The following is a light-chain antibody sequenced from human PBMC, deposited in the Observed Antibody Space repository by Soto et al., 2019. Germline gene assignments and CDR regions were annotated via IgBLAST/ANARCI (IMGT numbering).Light chain of an antibody. Sequence: DIHMTQSPSSLSAAVGDRVTITCRASQTIFTYLHWFQQKPGKAPKVLIYDASSLRSGVPSRFSGSGSGTAFTLTISSLQPEDVATYFCQQTFFPTVTLGGGTKVDIK. J-gene: IGKJ4*01. CDR2: DAS. V-gene: IGKV1-39*01. CDR1: QTIFTY. CDR3: QQTFFPTVT.